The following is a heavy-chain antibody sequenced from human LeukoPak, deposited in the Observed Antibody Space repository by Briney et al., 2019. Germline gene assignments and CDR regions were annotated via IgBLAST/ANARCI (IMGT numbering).Heavy chain of an antibody. J-gene: IGHJ2*01. V-gene: IGHV4-34*01. D-gene: IGHD3-3*01. Sequence: KPSETLSLTCAVYGGTFSGFYWTWIRQPPGKGLEWIGEINHSGSTNYNPSLKSRVTISVDTSKNQFSLKLSSVTAADTAVYYCARNQGVVDLWGRGSLVTVSS. CDR3: ARNQGVVDL. CDR1: GGTFSGFY. CDR2: INHSGST.